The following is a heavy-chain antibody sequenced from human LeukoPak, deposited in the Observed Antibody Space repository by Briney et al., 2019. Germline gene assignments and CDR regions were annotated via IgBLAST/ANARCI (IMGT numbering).Heavy chain of an antibody. Sequence: ASVKVSCQASGYTFTSYYMHWVRQAPGQGLEWMGIINPSGGSTSYAQKFQGRVTMTSDTSTSTVYMELSNLRSEDTAVYYCARVVGSMSSAFDIWGQGTMVTVSS. V-gene: IGHV1-46*01. CDR1: GYTFTSYY. D-gene: IGHD3-10*01. CDR3: ARVVGSMSSAFDI. J-gene: IGHJ3*02. CDR2: INPSGGST.